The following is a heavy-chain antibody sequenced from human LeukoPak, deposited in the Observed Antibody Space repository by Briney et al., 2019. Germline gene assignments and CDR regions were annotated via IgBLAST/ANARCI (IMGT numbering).Heavy chain of an antibody. CDR2: INPNSGGT. Sequence: ASVKVSCKASGYTFTGYYVHWVRQAPGQGLEWMGWINPNSGGTNYAQKFQGRVTMTRDTSISTAYMELSRLRSDDTAVYYCARDGMDSYDSSGYYPIDYWGQGTLVTVSS. D-gene: IGHD3-22*01. J-gene: IGHJ4*02. CDR3: ARDGMDSYDSSGYYPIDY. V-gene: IGHV1-2*02. CDR1: GYTFTGYY.